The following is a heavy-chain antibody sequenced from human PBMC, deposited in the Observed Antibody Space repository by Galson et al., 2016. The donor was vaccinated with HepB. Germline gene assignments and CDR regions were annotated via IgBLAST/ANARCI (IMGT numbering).Heavy chain of an antibody. CDR3: ASLYDSIGYYSNYFDY. Sequence: SETLSLTCTVSGDSISSNDYYWGWIRQPPGKGLEWIGRIYHTGSTSYNPSLKSRVTMSVDASNNQFSLRLSSVTALDTAVYYCASLYDSIGYYSNYFDYWGQGTLVTVSP. J-gene: IGHJ4*02. CDR2: IYHTGST. D-gene: IGHD3-22*01. CDR1: GDSISSNDYY. V-gene: IGHV4-39*01.